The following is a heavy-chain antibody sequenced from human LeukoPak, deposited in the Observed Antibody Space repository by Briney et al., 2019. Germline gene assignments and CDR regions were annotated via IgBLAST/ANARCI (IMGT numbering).Heavy chain of an antibody. CDR2: IKQDGSEK. Sequence: GGSLRLSCAASGFTFSSYWMSWVRQAPGKGLEWVSNIKQDGSEKYYVDSVKGRFTISRDNSKNTLYLQMISLRAEDTAVYFCAKRGVVIRVILVGFHKEAYYFDSWGQGALVTVSS. D-gene: IGHD3-22*01. CDR1: GFTFSSYW. V-gene: IGHV3-7*03. J-gene: IGHJ4*02. CDR3: AKRGVVIRVILVGFHKEAYYFDS.